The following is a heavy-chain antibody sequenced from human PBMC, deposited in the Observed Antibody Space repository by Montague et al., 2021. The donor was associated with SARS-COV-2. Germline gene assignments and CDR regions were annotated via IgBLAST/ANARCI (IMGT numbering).Heavy chain of an antibody. J-gene: IGHJ6*02. D-gene: IGHD3-10*01. Sequence: TLSLTCTVSGGSISSGSYYWSWIRQPAGKGLEWIGRIYTSGSTNYNPSLKSRVTISVDTSKNQFSLRLSSVTAADTAVYYCARVGVGTTVRGVIPAYYYYCMDVWGQGTTVTVSS. CDR1: GGSISSGSYY. CDR3: ARVGVGTTVRGVIPAYYYYCMDV. V-gene: IGHV4-61*02. CDR2: IYTSGST.